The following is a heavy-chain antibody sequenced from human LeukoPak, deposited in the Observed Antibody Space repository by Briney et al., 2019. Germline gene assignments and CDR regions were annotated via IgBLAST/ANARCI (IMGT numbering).Heavy chain of an antibody. CDR2: IYYSGGT. CDR3: ARQSGYFDY. CDR1: GGSISTYY. J-gene: IGHJ4*03. Sequence: PSETLSLTCTVSGGSISTYYWSWIRQPPGKGLEWIGHIYYSGGTTYNPSLKSRVTISVDTSKNQFSLKLSSVTAADTAVYFCARQSGYFDYWGQGTLVTVSS. V-gene: IGHV4-59*08.